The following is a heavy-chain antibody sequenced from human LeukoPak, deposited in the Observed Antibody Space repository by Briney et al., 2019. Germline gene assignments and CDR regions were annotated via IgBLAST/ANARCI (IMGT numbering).Heavy chain of an antibody. V-gene: IGHV3-11*01. J-gene: IGHJ6*03. CDR2: ISSGGSTI. CDR3: ARDGAAGCSGGSCYSDYYYMDV. D-gene: IGHD2-15*01. Sequence: GGSLRLSCAASGFTFSDYYMSWIRQAPGKGLEWVSYISSGGSTIYYADSVKGRFTISRDNAKNSLYLQMNSLRAEDTAVYYCARDGAAGCSGGSCYSDYYYMDVWGKGTTVTVSS. CDR1: GFTFSDYY.